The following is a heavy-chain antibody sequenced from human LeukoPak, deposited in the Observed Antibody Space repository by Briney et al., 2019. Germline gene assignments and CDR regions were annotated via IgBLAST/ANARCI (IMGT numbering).Heavy chain of an antibody. V-gene: IGHV1-2*02. CDR3: ASSTVTTHGDY. Sequence: ASVKVSCKASKYTFTDYYIHWVRQAPGQGLEWMGRINPNSGGTNYAQKFQGRVTMTRDTSISTAYMELSRLRSDDTAVYYCASSTVTTHGDYWGQGTLVTVSS. CDR2: INPNSGGT. D-gene: IGHD4-11*01. J-gene: IGHJ4*02. CDR1: KYTFTDYY.